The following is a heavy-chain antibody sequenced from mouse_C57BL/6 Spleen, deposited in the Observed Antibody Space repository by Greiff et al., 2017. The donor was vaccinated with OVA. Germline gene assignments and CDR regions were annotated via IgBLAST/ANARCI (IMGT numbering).Heavy chain of an antibody. V-gene: IGHV10-1*01. D-gene: IGHD2-4*01. CDR2: IRSKSNNYAT. CDR3: VRQGDYDIREGYAMDY. J-gene: IGHJ4*01. Sequence: EVKLVESGGRLVQPKGSLKLSCAASGFSFNTYAMNWVRQAPGKGLEWVARIRSKSNNYATYYADSVKDRFTISRDDSESMLYLQMNNLKTEDTAMYYCVRQGDYDIREGYAMDYWGQGTSVTVSS. CDR1: GFSFNTYA.